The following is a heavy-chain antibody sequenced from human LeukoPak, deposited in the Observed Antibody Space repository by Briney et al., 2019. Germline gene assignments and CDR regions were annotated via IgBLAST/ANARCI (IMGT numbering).Heavy chain of an antibody. Sequence: ASVKVSCKASGYTLTDYYMHWVRQAPGQGLEWMGRINPNSGGTNYAQKFQGRVTMTRNTSISTAYMELSSLRSEDTAVYYCAVPYYYGSGSYSYYYYYYGMDVWGQGTTVTVSS. CDR2: INPNSGGT. V-gene: IGHV1-2*06. CDR1: GYTLTDYY. J-gene: IGHJ6*02. CDR3: AVPYYYGSGSYSYYYYYYGMDV. D-gene: IGHD3-10*01.